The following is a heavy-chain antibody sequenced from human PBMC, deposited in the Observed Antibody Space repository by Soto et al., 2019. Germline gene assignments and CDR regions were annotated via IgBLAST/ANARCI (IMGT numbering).Heavy chain of an antibody. D-gene: IGHD2-15*01. CDR2: INAGNGNT. Sequence: GASVKVSCKASGYTFTSYAMHWVRQAPGQRLEWMGWINAGNGNTKYSQKFQGRVTITRDTSASTAYMELSSLRSEDTAVYYCARDQDRVVVAAPTYWGQGTLVTVS. CDR1: GYTFTSYA. J-gene: IGHJ4*02. CDR3: ARDQDRVVVAAPTY. V-gene: IGHV1-3*01.